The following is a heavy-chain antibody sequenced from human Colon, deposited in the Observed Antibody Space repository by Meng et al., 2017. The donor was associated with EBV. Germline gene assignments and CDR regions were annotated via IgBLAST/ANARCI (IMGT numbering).Heavy chain of an antibody. J-gene: IGHJ5*02. CDR1: GGSISRGGYY. CDR3: ARASYGSGSPLGESWFDP. V-gene: IGHV4-31*03. D-gene: IGHD3-10*01. Sequence: QGRLQAPGPGLVKPSQTLSLTGTVSGGSISRGGYYWSWIRQHPGKGLEWIGYIHSSGSTYYNPSLRSRLTISVDTSKNQFSLKLSSVTAADTAVYYCARASYGSGSPLGESWFDPWGQGTLVTVSS. CDR2: IHSSGST.